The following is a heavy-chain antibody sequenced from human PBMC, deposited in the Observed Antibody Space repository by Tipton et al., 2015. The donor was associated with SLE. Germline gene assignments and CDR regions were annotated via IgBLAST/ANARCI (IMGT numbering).Heavy chain of an antibody. V-gene: IGHV4-59*11. J-gene: IGHJ4*02. CDR2: IYYSGST. CDR1: GGSISSHY. Sequence: TLSLTCTVSGGSISSHYWSWIRQPPGKGLEWIGYIYYSGSTNYNPSLKSRVTISVDTSKNQFSLKLSSVTAADTAVYYCGSQGYWGQGTLVTVSS. CDR3: GSQGY.